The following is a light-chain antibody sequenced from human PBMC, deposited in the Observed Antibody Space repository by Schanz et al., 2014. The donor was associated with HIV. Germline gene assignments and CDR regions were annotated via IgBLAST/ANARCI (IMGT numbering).Light chain of an antibody. V-gene: IGKV3-20*01. CDR2: GAS. J-gene: IGKJ5*01. Sequence: EIVLTQSPGTLSLSPGERATVSCRASQSVSASNLAWYQQRPGQAPRLLIFGASSRATGVPDRFSGSGSGTEFNLTINRLEPEDFAVFYCQQYGSLPITFGQGTRLEIK. CDR1: QSVSASN. CDR3: QQYGSLPIT.